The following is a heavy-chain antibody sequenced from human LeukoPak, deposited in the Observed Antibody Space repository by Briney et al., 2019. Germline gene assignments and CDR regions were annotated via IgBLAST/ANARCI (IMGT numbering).Heavy chain of an antibody. J-gene: IGHJ6*02. V-gene: IGHV1-2*02. CDR2: INPNSGGT. CDR3: ARDRGTMVRGVISVRDYYYGMDV. Sequence: GASVKVSCKASGYTFTGYYMHWVRQAPGQGLEWMGWINPNSGGTNYAQKFQGRVTMTRDTSISTAYMELSRLRSDDTAVYYCARDRGTMVRGVISVRDYYYGMDVWGQGTTVTVSS. D-gene: IGHD3-10*01. CDR1: GYTFTGYY.